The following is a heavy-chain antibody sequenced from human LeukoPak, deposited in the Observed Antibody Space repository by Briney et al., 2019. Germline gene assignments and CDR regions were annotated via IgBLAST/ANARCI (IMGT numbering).Heavy chain of an antibody. CDR1: GFTFSSYA. Sequence: PGGSLRLSCAASGFTFSSYAMHWVRQAPGKGLEWVAVISYDGSNKYYADSVKGRFTISRDNSKNTLYLQMNSLRAEDTAVYYCAGDLIQVAARPVQGYYFDYWGQGTLVTVSS. CDR2: ISYDGSNK. CDR3: AGDLIQVAARPVQGYYFDY. J-gene: IGHJ4*02. V-gene: IGHV3-30-3*01. D-gene: IGHD6-6*01.